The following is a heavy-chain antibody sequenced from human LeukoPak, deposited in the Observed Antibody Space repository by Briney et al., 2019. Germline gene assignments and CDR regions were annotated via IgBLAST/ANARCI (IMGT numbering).Heavy chain of an antibody. J-gene: IGHJ3*02. CDR3: ARDTAFDI. CDR2: ISTGSSTI. Sequence: GGSLRLSCAASGCTFSDYGMSWVRQAPGKGLEWVSYISTGSSTIYYADSVKGRFTISRDNAKNSLYLQVNSLRDEDTAVYYCARDTAFDIWGQGTMVTVSS. CDR1: GCTFSDYG. V-gene: IGHV3-48*02.